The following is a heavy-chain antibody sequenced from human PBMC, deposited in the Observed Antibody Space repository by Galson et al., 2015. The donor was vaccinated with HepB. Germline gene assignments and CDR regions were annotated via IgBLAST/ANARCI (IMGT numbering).Heavy chain of an antibody. CDR1: GYTFSSFS. V-gene: IGHV1-18*01. Sequence: SVKVSCKASGYTFSSFSITWVRQAPGQGLEWMGWISAYKGNTDYAQKLQGRVTMTTDTSTSTAYMELRSLRSDDTAVYYCARGALVVVVGATQNNWFDPWVQGTLVTVSS. J-gene: IGHJ5*02. CDR3: ARGALVVVVGATQNNWFDP. CDR2: ISAYKGNT. D-gene: IGHD2-15*01.